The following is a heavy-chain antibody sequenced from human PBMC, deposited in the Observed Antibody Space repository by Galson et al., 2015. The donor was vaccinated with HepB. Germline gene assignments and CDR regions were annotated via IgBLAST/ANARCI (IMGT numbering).Heavy chain of an antibody. J-gene: IGHJ4*02. CDR2: ISYDGSNK. D-gene: IGHD3-22*01. V-gene: IGHV3-30*03. Sequence: SLRLSCAASGFTFSSYGMHWVRQAPGKGLEWVAVISYDGSNKYYADSVKGRFTISRDNSKNTLYLQMNSLRAEDTAVYYCALGRDYYDSSGRADWGQGTLVTVSS. CDR3: ALGRDYYDSSGRAD. CDR1: GFTFSSYG.